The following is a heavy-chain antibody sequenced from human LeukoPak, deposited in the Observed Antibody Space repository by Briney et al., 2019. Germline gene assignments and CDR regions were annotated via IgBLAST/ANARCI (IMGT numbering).Heavy chain of an antibody. CDR1: GGSISGDY. CDR3: ARGDSSWSSGY. J-gene: IGHJ4*02. D-gene: IGHD6-13*01. CDR2: INTSGNS. V-gene: IGHV4-4*07. Sequence: SETLSLTCTVSGGSISGDYWSWIRQPAGKGLEWIGRINTSGNSNYNPSLKSRVTMSVDTSKNQFSLKLSSVTAADTAVYYCARGDSSWSSGYWGQGTLVTVSS.